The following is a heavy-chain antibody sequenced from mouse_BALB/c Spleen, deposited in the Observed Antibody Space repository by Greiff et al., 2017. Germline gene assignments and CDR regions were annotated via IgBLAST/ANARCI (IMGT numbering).Heavy chain of an antibody. J-gene: IGHJ2*01. CDR1: GYTFTSYV. V-gene: IGHV1-14*01. CDR2: INPYNDGT. CDR3: ATSDGYYDVPFDY. D-gene: IGHD2-3*01. Sequence: EVQLQQSGPELVKPGASVKMSCKASGYTFTSYVMHWVKQKPGQGLEWIGYINPYNDGTKYNEKFKGKATLTSDKSSSTAYMELSSLTSEDSAVYYCATSDGYYDVPFDYWGQGTTLTVSS.